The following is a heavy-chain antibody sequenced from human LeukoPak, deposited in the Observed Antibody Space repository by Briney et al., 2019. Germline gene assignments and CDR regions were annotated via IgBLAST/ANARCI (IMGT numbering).Heavy chain of an antibody. V-gene: IGHV1-69*13. J-gene: IGHJ4*02. Sequence: SVKVSCKASGGTFSSYAISWVRQAPGQGLEWMGGIIPIFGTANYAQKFQGRVTITADESTSTAYMELSSLRSEDTAVYYCARDPSYSYGFDYWGQGTLVTVSS. CDR1: GGTFSSYA. CDR3: ARDPSYSYGFDY. CDR2: IIPIFGTA. D-gene: IGHD5-18*01.